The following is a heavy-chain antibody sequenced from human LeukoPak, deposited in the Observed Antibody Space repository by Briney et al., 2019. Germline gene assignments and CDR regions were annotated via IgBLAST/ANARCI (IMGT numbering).Heavy chain of an antibody. J-gene: IGHJ4*02. D-gene: IGHD6-19*01. CDR1: GDSVSSHSAT. V-gene: IGHV6-1*01. CDR2: TYYGSKWYN. CDR3: ARDPYSSGWLDY. Sequence: SQTLSLTCAISGDSVSSHSATWNWIRQSPSRGLEWLGRTYYGSKWYNDYAVSVKSRITINPDTSKNQFSLQLNSVTPEDTAVYYCARDPYSSGWLDYWGQGTLVTVSS.